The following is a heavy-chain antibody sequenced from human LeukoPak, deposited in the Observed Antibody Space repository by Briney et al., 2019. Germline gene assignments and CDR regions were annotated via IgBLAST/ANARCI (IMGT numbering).Heavy chain of an antibody. CDR2: INQDESEK. D-gene: IGHD2-15*01. CDR1: GFTFSSYS. CDR3: ARVHCSSGKCYLAHFDY. V-gene: IGHV3-7*04. Sequence: PGGSLRLSCAASGFTFSSYSMNWVRQAPGKGLEWVANINQDESEKYYVDSVKGRFTISRDNAETSLYLQMNSLRAEDTAVYYCARVHCSSGKCYLAHFDYWGQGTLVTVSS. J-gene: IGHJ4*02.